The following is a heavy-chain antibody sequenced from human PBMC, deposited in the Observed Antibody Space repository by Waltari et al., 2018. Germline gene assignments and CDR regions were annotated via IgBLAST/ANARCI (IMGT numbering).Heavy chain of an antibody. CDR3: ARDPTKPNVLRYFDWSYNWFDP. CDR2: IIPIFGTA. Sequence: RGQGLEWMGGIIPIFGTANYAQKFQGRVTITADESTSTAYMELSSLRSEDTAVYYCARDPTKPNVLRYFDWSYNWFDPWGQGTLVIVSS. D-gene: IGHD3-9*01. J-gene: IGHJ5*02. V-gene: IGHV1-69*01.